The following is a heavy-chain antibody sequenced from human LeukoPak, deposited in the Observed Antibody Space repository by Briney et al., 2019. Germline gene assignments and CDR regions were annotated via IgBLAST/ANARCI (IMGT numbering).Heavy chain of an antibody. Sequence: ASVKVSCKASGGTFSSYTISWVRQAPGQGLEWMGRIIPILGIANYAQKFQGRVTITADKSTSTAYMELSSLRSEDTAVYYCARAYYYDSSGYFELDYWGQGTLVTVPS. CDR1: GGTFSSYT. CDR2: IIPILGIA. J-gene: IGHJ4*02. D-gene: IGHD3-22*01. CDR3: ARAYYYDSSGYFELDY. V-gene: IGHV1-69*02.